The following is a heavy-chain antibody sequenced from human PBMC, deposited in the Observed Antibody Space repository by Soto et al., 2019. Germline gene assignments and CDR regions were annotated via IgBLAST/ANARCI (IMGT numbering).Heavy chain of an antibody. Sequence: SETLSLTCDVSGYSITSSYWWGWIRQPPGKGLEWIGYIFYTGNTYYNPSLKSRVILSVDTSMNQFSLILSSVTAEDTAVYFCARSLGEFLGLDPWGPGTLVTVSS. V-gene: IGHV4-28*01. D-gene: IGHD3-10*01. J-gene: IGHJ5*02. CDR3: ARSLGEFLGLDP. CDR2: IFYTGNT. CDR1: GYSITSSYW.